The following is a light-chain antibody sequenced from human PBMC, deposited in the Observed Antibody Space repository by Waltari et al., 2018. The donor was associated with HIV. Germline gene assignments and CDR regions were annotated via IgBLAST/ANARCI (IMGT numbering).Light chain of an antibody. V-gene: IGKV3-20*01. CDR3: HQYGSSPRT. CDR2: GAS. J-gene: IGKJ1*01. Sequence: ETVLTQYPGTLSLSPGERATLSCRASQSVSDNYLAWYQQKPGQAPRLLMYGASRRATGIPDRFRGSGSGTDFSLSISRLEPEDFAVYYCHQYGSSPRTFGQGTKVEIK. CDR1: QSVSDNY.